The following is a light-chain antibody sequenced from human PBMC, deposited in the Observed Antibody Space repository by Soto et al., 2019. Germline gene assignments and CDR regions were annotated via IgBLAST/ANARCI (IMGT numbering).Light chain of an antibody. V-gene: IGLV2-14*01. CDR1: SSDVGGYNY. CDR2: DVS. CDR3: SSYTSSSTPLYV. Sequence: QSVLTQPASVSGSPGQSITISCTGTSSDVGGYNYVSWYQQHPGKAPKLMIYDVSNRPSGVSNRFSGSKSGNTASLTISGLQADDEADYYCSSYTSSSTPLYVFGTGTQLTVL. J-gene: IGLJ1*01.